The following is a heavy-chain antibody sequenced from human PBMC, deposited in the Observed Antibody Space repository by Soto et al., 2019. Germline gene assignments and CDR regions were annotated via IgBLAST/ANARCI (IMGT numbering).Heavy chain of an antibody. D-gene: IGHD5-12*01. J-gene: IGHJ6*03. Sequence: GGSLRLSCAASGFTFSSYGMHWVRQAPGKGLEWVAVISYDGSNKYYADSVKGRFTISRDNSKNTLYLQMNSLRAEDTAVYYCAKDWRDGYSGYDTYMDVWGQGTTVTVSS. CDR1: GFTFSSYG. V-gene: IGHV3-30*18. CDR3: AKDWRDGYSGYDTYMDV. CDR2: ISYDGSNK.